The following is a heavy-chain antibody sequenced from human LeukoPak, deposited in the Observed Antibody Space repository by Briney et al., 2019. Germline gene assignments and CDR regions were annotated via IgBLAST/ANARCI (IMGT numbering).Heavy chain of an antibody. J-gene: IGHJ6*04. CDR3: TTARWFGELYGMDV. Sequence: PGGSLRLSCAASGFTFSNAWMSWVRQAPGKGLEWVGRIKSKTDGGTTDYAAPVKGRFTISRDDSKNTLYLQMNSLKTEDTAVYYCTTARWFGELYGMDVWGKGTTVTVSS. CDR2: IKSKTDGGTT. CDR1: GFTFSNAW. V-gene: IGHV3-15*01. D-gene: IGHD3-10*01.